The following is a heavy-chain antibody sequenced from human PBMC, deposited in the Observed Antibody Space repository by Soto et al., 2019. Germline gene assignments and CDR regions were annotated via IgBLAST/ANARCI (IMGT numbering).Heavy chain of an antibody. D-gene: IGHD3-9*01. CDR2: VSWNGSRP. J-gene: IGHJ4*02. CDR3: ARDVILRSFDWFPPVATIQDY. Sequence: GGSLRLSCAASRCTLSNSDVNWVHQAPGKGLEWVSGVSWNGSRPHYADSVKGRFIISRDNSRNTLYLQTNSLKADDTAVYYCARDVILRSFDWFPPVATIQDYWGQGTLVTVSS. CDR1: RCTLSNSD. V-gene: IGHV3-35*01.